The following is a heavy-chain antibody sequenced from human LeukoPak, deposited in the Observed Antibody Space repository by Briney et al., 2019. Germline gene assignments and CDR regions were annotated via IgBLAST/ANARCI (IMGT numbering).Heavy chain of an antibody. J-gene: IGHJ4*02. D-gene: IGHD3-3*01. CDR3: AKNSDFWSGYPIDY. V-gene: IGHV3-23*01. CDR2: ISASGGST. CDR1: GFTFSSYA. Sequence: PGGSLRLSCAASGFTFSSYAMNWVRQAPGKGLEWVSPISASGGSTYYADSLKGRFTISRDDSKNTLYLQVNSLRAEDAAVYFCAKNSDFWSGYPIDYWGQGTLVTVSS.